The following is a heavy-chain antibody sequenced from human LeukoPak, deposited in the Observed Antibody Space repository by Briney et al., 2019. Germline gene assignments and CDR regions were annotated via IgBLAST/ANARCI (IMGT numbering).Heavy chain of an antibody. CDR1: GFTFSSYA. J-gene: IGHJ4*02. Sequence: GGSLRLSCAASGFTFSSYAMNWVRQAPGKGLEWVSTITDSGGTTSYADSVKGRFTISRDNYKTTLYLQMNSLRAEDTAPYYCAKGRCSRTICSFENWGQGTLVTVSS. CDR3: AKGRCSRTICSFEN. V-gene: IGHV3-23*01. D-gene: IGHD2-2*01. CDR2: ITDSGGTT.